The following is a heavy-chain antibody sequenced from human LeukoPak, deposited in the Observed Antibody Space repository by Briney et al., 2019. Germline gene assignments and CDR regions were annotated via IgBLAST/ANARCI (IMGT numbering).Heavy chain of an antibody. V-gene: IGHV3-11*01. CDR2: ISRRGDTI. J-gene: IGHJ4*02. D-gene: IGHD6-19*01. Sequence: PGGSLRLSCAASGFSFSDNHMKWVGQAAGKGMEWVSYISRRGDTIHFADAVKGRFTISRDHAKNSLFLQMNSLTAEDTAVYYCASGRDIAVAGPGGYFDYWGQGALVTVSS. CDR1: GFSFSDNH. CDR3: ASGRDIAVAGPGGYFDY.